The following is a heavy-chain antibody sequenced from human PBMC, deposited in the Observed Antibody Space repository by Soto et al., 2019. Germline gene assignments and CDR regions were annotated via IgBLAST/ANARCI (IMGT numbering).Heavy chain of an antibody. CDR1: GGTFSSYA. CDR2: IIPIFGTA. D-gene: IGHD6-19*01. J-gene: IGHJ6*02. CDR3: ATVRRIAVAGPYGMDG. V-gene: IGHV1-69*13. Sequence: SVQVSCKASGGTFSSYAISWVRQAPGQGLEWMGGIIPIFGTANYAQKFQGRVTITADESTSTAYMELSSLRSEDTAVYYCATVRRIAVAGPYGMDGWGQGTKVTVAS.